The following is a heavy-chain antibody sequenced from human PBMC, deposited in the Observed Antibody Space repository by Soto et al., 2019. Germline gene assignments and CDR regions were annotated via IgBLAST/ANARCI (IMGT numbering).Heavy chain of an antibody. V-gene: IGHV4-59*01. D-gene: IGHD6-13*01. CDR3: ARDRLSEQQLGGYYYCDMDV. Sequence: SETLSLTCTVSGGSISSDYWSWIRQPPGKGLEWIGYIYYTGSTNYNPSLKSRVTISLDTSKNQFSLKLSSVTAADTAVYFCARDRLSEQQLGGYYYCDMDVWGQGTTVTVSS. J-gene: IGHJ6*02. CDR2: IYYTGST. CDR1: GGSISSDY.